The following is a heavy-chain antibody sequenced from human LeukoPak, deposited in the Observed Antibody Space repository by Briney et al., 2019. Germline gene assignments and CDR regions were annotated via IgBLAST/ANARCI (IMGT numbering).Heavy chain of an antibody. D-gene: IGHD1-7*01. CDR3: ARHDPSGTIRPNWFDP. V-gene: IGHV4-39*01. CDR2: IYYSGST. J-gene: IGHJ5*02. Sequence: SETLSLTCTVSGGFISSSSYYWGWIRQPPGKGLEWIGSIYYSGSTYYNPSLKSRVTISVDTSKNQFSLKLSSVTAADTAVYYCARHDPSGTIRPNWFDPWGQGTLVTVSS. CDR1: GGFISSSSYY.